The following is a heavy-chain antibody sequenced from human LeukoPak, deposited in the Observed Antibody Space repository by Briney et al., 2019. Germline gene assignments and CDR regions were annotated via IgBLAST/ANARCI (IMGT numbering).Heavy chain of an antibody. V-gene: IGHV4-34*01. Sequence: SETLSLTCAVYGGSFSGYYWSWIRQPPGKGLEWIGEMNHSGSTNYNPSLNSRVTVSVDTSKNQFSLKLSTVTPADPAVYYCARGVGTIFGVVIIKRLFHYWGQGTLVSVSS. CDR3: ARGVGTIFGVVIIKRLFHY. J-gene: IGHJ4*02. D-gene: IGHD3-3*01. CDR1: GGSFSGYY. CDR2: MNHSGST.